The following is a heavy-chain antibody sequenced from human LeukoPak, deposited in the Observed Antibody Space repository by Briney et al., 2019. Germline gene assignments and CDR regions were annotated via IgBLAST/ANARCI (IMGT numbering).Heavy chain of an antibody. CDR1: GGTFSSYA. J-gene: IGHJ5*02. V-gene: IGHV1-18*01. D-gene: IGHD1-1*01. CDR3: ARGTAMENWFDP. Sequence: GASVKVSCKASGGTFSSYAISWVRQAPGQGLEWMGWISAYNGNTNYAQKLQGRVTMTTDTSTSTAYMELRSLRSDDTAVYYCARGTAMENWFDPWGQGTLVTVSS. CDR2: ISAYNGNT.